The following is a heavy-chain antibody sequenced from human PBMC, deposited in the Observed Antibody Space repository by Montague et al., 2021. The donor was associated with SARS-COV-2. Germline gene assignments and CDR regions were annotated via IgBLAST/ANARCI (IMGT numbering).Heavy chain of an antibody. CDR2: IYASGGT. Sequence: SETLSLTYTVSGDSISSFYWNWIRQPAGKGLEWIGRIYASGGTNXNPSLKSRVTMSVNTSKNQFSLKLNSVTAADTAVYYCGRGMVAATPVVDYWGRGTLVTVSS. CDR1: GDSISSFY. V-gene: IGHV4-4*07. D-gene: IGHD2-15*01. CDR3: GRGMVAATPVVDY. J-gene: IGHJ4*02.